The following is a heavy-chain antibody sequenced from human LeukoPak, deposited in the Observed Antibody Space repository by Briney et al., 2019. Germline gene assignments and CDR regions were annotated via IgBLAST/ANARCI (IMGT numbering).Heavy chain of an antibody. J-gene: IGHJ6*02. Sequence: PGGSLRLSCAASGFTFNSYAMSWVRQAPGKGLEWVSAISGSGGTTYYADSVKGRFTISRDNSKNTLFLQMNSLRAEDAAVYYCAKEDQITIFGINYYGMDVWGQGTTVTVSS. CDR3: AKEDQITIFGINYYGMDV. CDR2: ISGSGGTT. CDR1: GFTFNSYA. D-gene: IGHD3-3*01. V-gene: IGHV3-23*01.